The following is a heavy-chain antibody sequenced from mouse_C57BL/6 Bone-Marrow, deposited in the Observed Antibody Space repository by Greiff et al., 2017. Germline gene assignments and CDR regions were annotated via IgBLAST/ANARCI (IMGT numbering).Heavy chain of an antibody. CDR2: IYPGSGGT. J-gene: IGHJ1*03. CDR3: ARGGLYDGYYWYFDV. V-gene: IGHV1-55*01. D-gene: IGHD2-3*01. Sequence: QVQLQQPGAELVKPGASVKMSCKASGYTFTSYWITWVKQRPGQGLEWIGDIYPGSGGTNYNEKFKSKATLTVDTSSSTAYMQLSSLTSEDSAVYYCARGGLYDGYYWYFDVWGTGTTVTVSS. CDR1: GYTFTSYW.